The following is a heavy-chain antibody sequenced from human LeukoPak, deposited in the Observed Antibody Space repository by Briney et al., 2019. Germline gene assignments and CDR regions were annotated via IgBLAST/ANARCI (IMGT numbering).Heavy chain of an antibody. D-gene: IGHD2-2*01. J-gene: IGHJ5*02. CDR3: ARDNCSSTSCPDWGGENRFDP. Sequence: ASVKVSCKASGGTFSSYAISWVRQAPGQGLEWMGGIIPIFGTANYAQKFQGRVTITTDESTSTAYMELSSLRSEDTAVYYCARDNCSSTSCPDWGGENRFDPWGQGTLVTVSS. CDR1: GGTFSSYA. CDR2: IIPIFGTA. V-gene: IGHV1-69*05.